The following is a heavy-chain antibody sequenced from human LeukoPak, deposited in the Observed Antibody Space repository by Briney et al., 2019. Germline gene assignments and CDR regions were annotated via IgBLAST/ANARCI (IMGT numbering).Heavy chain of an antibody. D-gene: IGHD3-22*01. CDR1: GYTFTTYA. CDR2: INAGNGNT. J-gene: IGHJ4*02. V-gene: IGHV1-3*01. Sequence: GASVKVSCKASGYTFTTYAMHWVRQAPGQRLEWMGWINAGNGNTKYSQKFQSRVTITRDTSANTAYMELSSLRSEDTAVYYCARDDSSGYSPNLDYWGQGTLVTVSS. CDR3: ARDDSSGYSPNLDY.